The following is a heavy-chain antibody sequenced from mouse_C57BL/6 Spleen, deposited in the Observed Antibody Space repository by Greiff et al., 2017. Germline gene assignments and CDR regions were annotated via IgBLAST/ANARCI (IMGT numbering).Heavy chain of an antibody. Sequence: QVQLQQSGAELVMPGASVKLSCKASGYTFTSYWMHWVKQRPGHGLEWIGEIDPSDSYTNYNQKFKGKSTLTVDKSSSTAYMQLSSLTSEDSAVYYCARAYYGSDWGQGTTLTVSS. D-gene: IGHD1-1*01. CDR1: GYTFTSYW. J-gene: IGHJ2*01. CDR2: IDPSDSYT. V-gene: IGHV1-69*01. CDR3: ARAYYGSD.